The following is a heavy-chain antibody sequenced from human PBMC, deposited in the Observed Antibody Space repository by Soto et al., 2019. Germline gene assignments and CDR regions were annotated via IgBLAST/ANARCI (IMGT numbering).Heavy chain of an antibody. CDR3: ARGGFYFDY. CDR1: GGSISSNY. J-gene: IGHJ4*02. D-gene: IGHD3-10*01. Sequence: SETLSLTCTVSGGSISSNYWSWVRQPPGKGLEWIGYIYYSGSTSYNPSLKSRVTISIATSKNQFSLKLSSVTAADTAVYYCARGGFYFDYWGQGTLVTVSS. V-gene: IGHV4-59*01. CDR2: IYYSGST.